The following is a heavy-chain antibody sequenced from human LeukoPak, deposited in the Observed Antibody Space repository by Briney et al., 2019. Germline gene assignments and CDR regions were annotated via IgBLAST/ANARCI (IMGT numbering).Heavy chain of an antibody. CDR3: ARGPDYYDSSGFSTSFH. CDR2: ISSSSSYI. J-gene: IGHJ4*02. V-gene: IGHV3-21*01. D-gene: IGHD3-22*01. Sequence: PGGSLRLSCAASGFTFSSYSMNWVRQAPGKGLEWVSSISSSSSYIYYADSVKGRFTISRDNAKNSLYLQMNNLRAEDTAVYYCARGPDYYDSSGFSTSFHWGQGTLVTVSS. CDR1: GFTFSSYS.